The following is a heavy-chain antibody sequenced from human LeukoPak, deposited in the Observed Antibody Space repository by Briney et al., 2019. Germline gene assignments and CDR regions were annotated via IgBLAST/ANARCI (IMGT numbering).Heavy chain of an antibody. V-gene: IGHV4-59*05. CDR3: AREDTSMDDAFDI. D-gene: IGHD2/OR15-2a*01. J-gene: IGHJ3*02. Sequence: SETLSLTCTVSGGSISSYYWSWIGQPPGMGLEWIGSIYFRGSTFYNPSLKSRVTLSIDTSKNQFSVKLSSVTAADTAIYYCAREDTSMDDAFDIWGLGTAVTVSS. CDR1: GGSISSYY. CDR2: IYFRGST.